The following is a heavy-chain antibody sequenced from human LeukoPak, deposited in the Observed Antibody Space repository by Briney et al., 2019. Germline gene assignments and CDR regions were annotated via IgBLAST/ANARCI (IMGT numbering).Heavy chain of an antibody. CDR1: GFTFSSYA. CDR3: AQSAGFDP. V-gene: IGHV3-23*01. Sequence: SGGSLRLSCAASGFTFSSYAMSWVRQAPGEGLEWVSTITAAGVNTYYAASVKGRFTISRDNSKNTVYLQISSLGDEDTALYYCAQSAGFDPWGQGTLVTVSS. J-gene: IGHJ5*02. CDR2: ITAAGVNT.